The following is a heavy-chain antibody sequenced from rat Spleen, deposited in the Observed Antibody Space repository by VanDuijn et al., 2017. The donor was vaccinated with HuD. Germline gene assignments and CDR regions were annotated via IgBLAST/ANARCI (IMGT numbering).Heavy chain of an antibody. J-gene: IGHJ2*01. CDR3: ARRKLYYGFDY. V-gene: IGHV5S13*01. CDR1: GLNFSNYD. Sequence: EVQLVESGGALVQPGRPLKISCADSGLNFSNYDMAWVRQTPAKGLEWIASISTGGGNAYYRDSVKGRFTVSRDNAKNTQYLLMDSLRSEDTATYYCARRKLYYGFDYWGQGVMVTVSS. CDR2: ISTGGGNA. D-gene: IGHD1-6*01.